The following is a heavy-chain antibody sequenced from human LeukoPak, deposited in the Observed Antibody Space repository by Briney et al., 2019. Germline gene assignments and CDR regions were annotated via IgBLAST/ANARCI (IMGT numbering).Heavy chain of an antibody. CDR2: IYYSGST. J-gene: IGHJ4*02. CDR1: GGSISSSSYY. Sequence: SETLSLTCTVSGGSISSSSYYWGWIRQPPGKGLEWIGSIYYSGSTNYNPSLKSRVTISVDTSKNQFSLKLSSVTAADTAVYYCARLLRYYGSGSPFDYWGQGTLVTVSS. CDR3: ARLLRYYGSGSPFDY. D-gene: IGHD3-10*01. V-gene: IGHV4-39*07.